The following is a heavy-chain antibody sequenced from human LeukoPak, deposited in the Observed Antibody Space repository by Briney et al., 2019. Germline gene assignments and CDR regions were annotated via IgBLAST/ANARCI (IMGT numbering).Heavy chain of an antibody. D-gene: IGHD3-22*01. CDR2: IYTSGST. V-gene: IGHV4-61*02. CDR1: GGSISSGSYY. J-gene: IGHJ4*02. CDR3: ARESVDSSGSFDY. Sequence: SQTLSLTCTVSGGSISSGSYYWSWIRQPAGKGLEWIGRIYTSGSTNYNPSLKSRVTISVDTSKNQFSLKLSSVTAADTAVYYCARESVDSSGSFDYWGQGTLVTVSS.